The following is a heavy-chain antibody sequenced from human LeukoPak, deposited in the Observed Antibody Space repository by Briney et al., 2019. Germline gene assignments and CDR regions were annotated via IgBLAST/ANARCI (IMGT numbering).Heavy chain of an antibody. J-gene: IGHJ5*02. CDR2: INPNSGGT. D-gene: IGHD5-18*01. Sequence: GASVTVSCKSSGYTFTVYYMHWVRQAPGQGLEWMGWINPNSGGTNYAQKFQGRVTMTRDTSISTAYMELSRLRSDDTAVYYCARAVVRLWLGFDPWGQGTLVTVSS. V-gene: IGHV1-2*02. CDR3: ARAVVRLWLGFDP. CDR1: GYTFTVYY.